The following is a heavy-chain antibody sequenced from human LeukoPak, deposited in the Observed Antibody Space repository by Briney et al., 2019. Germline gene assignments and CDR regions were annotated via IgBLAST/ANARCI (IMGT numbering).Heavy chain of an antibody. CDR2: IIPIFGTA. V-gene: IGHV1-69*05. CDR3: ARDYNSGSHYGLDYYYYMDV. J-gene: IGHJ6*03. CDR1: GYTFTSYG. Sequence: GASVRVSCKASGYTFTSYGISWVRQAPGQGLEWMGGIIPIFGTANYAQKFQGRVTITTDESTSTAYMELSSLRSEDTAVYYCARDYNSGSHYGLDYYYYMDVWGKGTTVTVSS. D-gene: IGHD1-26*01.